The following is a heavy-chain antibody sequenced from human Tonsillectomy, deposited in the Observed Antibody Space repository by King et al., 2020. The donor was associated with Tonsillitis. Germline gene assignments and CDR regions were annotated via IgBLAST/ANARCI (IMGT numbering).Heavy chain of an antibody. D-gene: IGHD6-13*01. CDR2: IDPSDSHT. CDR3: AKSEQELSTYYYYFYMDV. CDR1: GYSFTSYW. Sequence: VQLVESGAEVKKPGESLRISCKGSGYSFTSYWINWVRQMPGKGLEWMGRIDPSDSHTNYSPSFQGHVSISADKSISPAYLQWSSLKAPDTAIYYCAKSEQELSTYYYYFYMDVWGKGTPVTVSS. V-gene: IGHV5-10-1*03. J-gene: IGHJ6*03.